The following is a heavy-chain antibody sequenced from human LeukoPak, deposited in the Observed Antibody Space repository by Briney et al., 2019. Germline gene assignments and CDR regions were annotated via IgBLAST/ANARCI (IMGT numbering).Heavy chain of an antibody. CDR1: GGSITNYF. CDR2: IHYTGST. CDR3: ARGRVPST. D-gene: IGHD2-2*01. Sequence: SETLSLTCTVSGGSITNYFWSWIRHPPRKGLEWLGSIHYTGSTNYNPSLKSRVTISVDMSKNQFTLKLSSVTAADTAVYYCARGRVPSTLGQGTLVTVSS. J-gene: IGHJ5*02. V-gene: IGHV4-59*01.